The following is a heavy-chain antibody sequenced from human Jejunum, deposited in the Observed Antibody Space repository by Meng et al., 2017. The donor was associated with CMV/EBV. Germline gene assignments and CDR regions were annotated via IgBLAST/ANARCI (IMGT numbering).Heavy chain of an antibody. Sequence: TFRSYEMHWIRQAPGKGLEWVAYISGGGSTIDYADSVKGRFTVSRDNAKNSLYLQMNSLRTEDTAVYFCATEGCGGDCQSYYYLDHWGRGTLVTVSS. CDR1: TFRSYE. V-gene: IGHV3-48*03. CDR3: ATEGCGGDCQSYYYLDH. J-gene: IGHJ4*02. CDR2: ISGGGSTI. D-gene: IGHD2-21*02.